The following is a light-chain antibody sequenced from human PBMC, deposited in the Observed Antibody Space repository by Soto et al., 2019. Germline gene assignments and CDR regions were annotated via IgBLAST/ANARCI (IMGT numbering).Light chain of an antibody. CDR3: AAWDDSLNASYV. V-gene: IGLV1-44*01. Sequence: QSALTQPPSASGTPGQRVTISCSGSSSNIGSNTVNWYQQLPGTAPKLLIYSNNQRPSGVPDRFSGSKAGTSASLAISGLQSEDEGDYYCAAWDDSLNASYVFGTGTKVTV. CDR1: SSNIGSNT. CDR2: SNN. J-gene: IGLJ1*01.